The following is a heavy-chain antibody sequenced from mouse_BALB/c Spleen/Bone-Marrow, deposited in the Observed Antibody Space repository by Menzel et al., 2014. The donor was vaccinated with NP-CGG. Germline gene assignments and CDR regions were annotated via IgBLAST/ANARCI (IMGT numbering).Heavy chain of an antibody. Sequence: EVQLVESGAELVKPGASVKLSCTASDFNINDSYMHWVKQRPEQGLEWIGRIYPAYVNTKYDTKFQGKATITADTSSNTAYLLLSSLTSEDTAVYYCAVYYYGRSSFAYWGQGTLVTVSA. D-gene: IGHD1-1*01. J-gene: IGHJ3*01. CDR3: AVYYYGRSSFAY. V-gene: IGHV14-3*02. CDR1: DFNINDSY. CDR2: IYPAYVNT.